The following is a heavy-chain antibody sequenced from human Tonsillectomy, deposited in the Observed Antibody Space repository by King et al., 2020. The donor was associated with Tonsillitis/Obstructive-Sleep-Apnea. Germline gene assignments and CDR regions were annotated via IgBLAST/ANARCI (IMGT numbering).Heavy chain of an antibody. CDR3: ARAHGYDFETSYYYYGMDV. CDR1: GFTFSNYA. V-gene: IGHV3-30*04. D-gene: IGHD5-12*01. Sequence: VQLVESGGGVVQPGRSLRLSCAASGFTFSNYAMDWVRQAPGKGLEWVAVISYDGSNKYYADSVKGRFSISRDNSKNTLYLQMNSLRAEDTTVYYGARAHGYDFETSYYYYGMDVWGQGTTVTVSS. J-gene: IGHJ6*02. CDR2: ISYDGSNK.